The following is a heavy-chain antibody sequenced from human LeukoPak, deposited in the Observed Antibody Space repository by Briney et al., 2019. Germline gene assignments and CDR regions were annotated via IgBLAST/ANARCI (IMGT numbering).Heavy chain of an antibody. J-gene: IGHJ4*02. Sequence: PSETLSLTCTVSGGSISSGSYYWGWIRQPPGKGLEWIGSIYYSGSTYYNPSLKSRVTISVDKSKNQFSLNLSFVTAADTAVYYCARHGSGTYMDRWGQGTLVTVSS. V-gene: IGHV4-39*07. CDR2: IYYSGST. CDR3: ARHGSGTYMDR. CDR1: GGSISSGSYY. D-gene: IGHD3-10*01.